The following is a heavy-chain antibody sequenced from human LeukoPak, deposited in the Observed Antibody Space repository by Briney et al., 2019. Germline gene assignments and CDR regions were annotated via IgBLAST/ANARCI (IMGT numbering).Heavy chain of an antibody. Sequence: ASVKVSCKASGYTFTSYDINWVRQATGQRLEWMGWMNPNSGNTGYAQKFQGRVTITRNTSISTAYMELSSLRSEDTAVYYCARSQPRGSYGWFDPWGQGTLGTVPP. CDR2: MNPNSGNT. CDR3: ARSQPRGSYGWFDP. V-gene: IGHV1-8*03. J-gene: IGHJ5*02. CDR1: GYTFTSYD. D-gene: IGHD1-26*01.